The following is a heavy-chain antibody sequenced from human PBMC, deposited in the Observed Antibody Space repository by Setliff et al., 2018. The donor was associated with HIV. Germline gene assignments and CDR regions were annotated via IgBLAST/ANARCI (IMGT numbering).Heavy chain of an antibody. D-gene: IGHD4-17*01. J-gene: IGHJ4*02. CDR3: ARVRQVSDYGDYDYYFDY. CDR2: IYYSGTT. Sequence: SETLSLTCTVSGGSISSGDYYWSWIRQPPGKGLEWIGNIYYSGTTYYNPSLKSRVTISVDTSKNQFSLKLSSVTAADTAVYYCARVRQVSDYGDYDYYFDYWGQGALVTVSS. V-gene: IGHV4-30-4*08. CDR1: GGSISSGDYY.